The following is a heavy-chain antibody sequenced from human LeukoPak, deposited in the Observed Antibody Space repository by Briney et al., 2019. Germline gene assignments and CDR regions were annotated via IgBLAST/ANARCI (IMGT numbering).Heavy chain of an antibody. V-gene: IGHV3-11*04. CDR2: ILGSSSTI. J-gene: IGHJ4*02. Sequence: GGSLRLSCAASVFTFSDYYMSWIRQAPGKGLEWVSYILGSSSTIFYADSVKGRFTISRDNAKNTLYLQMNSLRVEDTAVYYCARGGPAAGLSDFDYWGQGTLVTVSS. CDR3: ARGGPAAGLSDFDY. CDR1: VFTFSDYY. D-gene: IGHD6-13*01.